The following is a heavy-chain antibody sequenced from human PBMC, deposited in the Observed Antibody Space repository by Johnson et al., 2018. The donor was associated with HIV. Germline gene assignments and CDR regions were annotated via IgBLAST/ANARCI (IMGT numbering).Heavy chain of an antibody. J-gene: IGHJ3*02. CDR3: ATRKDILTMVRGVIILWALDI. V-gene: IGHV3-23*04. CDR2: ISGSGGST. CDR1: GFTFSSYA. Sequence: VQLVESGGGLVQPGGSLRLSCAASGFTFSSYAMSWVRQAPGKGLEWVSAISGSGGSTYYADSVKGRFTISRDNSKNTLYLHMNSLRPEDTALDYCATRKDILTMVRGVIILWALDIWGQGTVVTVSS. D-gene: IGHD3-10*01.